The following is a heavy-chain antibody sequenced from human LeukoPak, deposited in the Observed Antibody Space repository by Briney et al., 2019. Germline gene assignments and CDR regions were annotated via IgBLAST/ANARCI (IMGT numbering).Heavy chain of an antibody. CDR3: ARPKGEYDSSGYYYVSAFDI. J-gene: IGHJ3*02. Sequence: SETLSLTCTVSGYSISGGFHWGWIRQSPGKGLEWIATIYHSGSTYCNPPLKSRVTISVDTSKNQFSLKLSSVTAADTAVYYCARPKGEYDSSGYYYVSAFDIWGHGTMVTVSS. D-gene: IGHD3-22*01. CDR1: GYSISGGFH. V-gene: IGHV4-38-2*02. CDR2: IYHSGST.